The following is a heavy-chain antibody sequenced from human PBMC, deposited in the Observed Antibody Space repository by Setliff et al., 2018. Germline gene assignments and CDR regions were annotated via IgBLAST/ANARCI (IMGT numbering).Heavy chain of an antibody. V-gene: IGHV3-21*05. CDR3: ARDGGEY. Sequence: SLRLSCAASGFTFSSYGMHWVRQAPGKGLEWLSYVSPRSTFIHVADSVRGRFTVSRDDARGSVLLQMNSLRAEDTAVYYCARDGGEYWGQGTLVTVS. J-gene: IGHJ4*02. CDR2: VSPRSTFI. CDR1: GFTFSSYG. D-gene: IGHD3-16*01.